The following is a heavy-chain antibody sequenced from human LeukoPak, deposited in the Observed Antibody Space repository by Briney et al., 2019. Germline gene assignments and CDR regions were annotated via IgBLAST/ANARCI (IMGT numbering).Heavy chain of an antibody. CDR1: GGSISSGSYY. Sequence: SETLSLTCTVSGGSISSGSYYWSWIRQPAGKGLEWIGRIYTSGSTNYNPSLKSRVTISVDTSKNQFSLKLSSVTAADTAVYYCARDAGQWLDYWGQGTLVTVSS. CDR3: ARDAGQWLDY. D-gene: IGHD6-19*01. V-gene: IGHV4-61*02. J-gene: IGHJ4*02. CDR2: IYTSGST.